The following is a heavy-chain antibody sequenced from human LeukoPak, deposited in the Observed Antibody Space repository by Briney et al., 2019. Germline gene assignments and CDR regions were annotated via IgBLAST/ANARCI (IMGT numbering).Heavy chain of an antibody. CDR1: GFTYTTYW. D-gene: IGHD6-6*01. J-gene: IGHJ4*02. Sequence: GGSLRLSCAVSGFTYTTYWMSWARQAPGKGLEWVANINQDGSVRYYVDSLKDRFTIYRDNARNSLYLQMNSLRVEDTAVYYCARIGYSSSSNDWWGQGTLVTVSS. CDR3: ARIGYSSSSNDW. CDR2: INQDGSVR. V-gene: IGHV3-7*01.